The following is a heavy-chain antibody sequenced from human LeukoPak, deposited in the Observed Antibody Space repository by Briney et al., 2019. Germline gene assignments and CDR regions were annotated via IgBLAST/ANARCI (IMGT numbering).Heavy chain of an antibody. Sequence: ASVKVSCKASGYTFTSYYMHWVRQAAGQGLEWMGLINPTGGSTGYAQKFQGRVTMTRDMSTSTDYMELSSLRSDDMAVYYCARSRGHYSGYANDAFDIWGQGTMVTVSS. D-gene: IGHD5-12*01. J-gene: IGHJ3*02. CDR2: INPTGGST. CDR3: ARSRGHYSGYANDAFDI. V-gene: IGHV1-46*01. CDR1: GYTFTSYY.